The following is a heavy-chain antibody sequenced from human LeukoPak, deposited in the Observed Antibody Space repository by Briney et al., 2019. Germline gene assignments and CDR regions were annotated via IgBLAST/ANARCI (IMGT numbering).Heavy chain of an antibody. CDR1: GITFSSDA. D-gene: IGHD3-22*01. CDR2: ISYDGSNK. V-gene: IGHV3-30*04. J-gene: IGHJ4*02. Sequence: GGSLRLSCVASGITFSSDAMHWVRQAPGKGLEWVAVISYDGSNKYYADSVKGRFTISRDNSKNTLYLQMNSLRAEDTAVYYCAKDSYYDSSGYPDYWGQGTLVTVSS. CDR3: AKDSYYDSSGYPDY.